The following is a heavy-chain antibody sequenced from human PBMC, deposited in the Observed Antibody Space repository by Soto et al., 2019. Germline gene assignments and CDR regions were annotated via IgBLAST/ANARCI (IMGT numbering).Heavy chain of an antibody. J-gene: IGHJ4*02. D-gene: IGHD3-9*01. V-gene: IGHV4-59*01. CDR2: IYYSGST. CDR3: ARSSTPLRYFDWFPSYFDY. CDR1: GGSISSYY. Sequence: SETLSLTGTGSGGSISSYYWSWIRQPPGKGLEWIGYIYYSGSTNYNPSLKSRVTISVDTSKNQFSLKLSSVTAADTAVYYCARSSTPLRYFDWFPSYFDYWGQGTLVTVS.